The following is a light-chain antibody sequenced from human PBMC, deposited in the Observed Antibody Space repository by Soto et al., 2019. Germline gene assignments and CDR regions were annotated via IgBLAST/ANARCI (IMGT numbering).Light chain of an antibody. V-gene: IGLV2-14*01. CDR1: SSDVGGYNY. Sequence: QSALTQPASVSGSPGQSITISCTGTSSDVGGYNYVSWYQLHPGKAPKLIIYKVSNRPSGVSNRFSGSKSGNTASLTISGRQAEDEADYYCNSYTSSNAYVFGTGTKLTVL. CDR2: KVS. J-gene: IGLJ1*01. CDR3: NSYTSSNAYV.